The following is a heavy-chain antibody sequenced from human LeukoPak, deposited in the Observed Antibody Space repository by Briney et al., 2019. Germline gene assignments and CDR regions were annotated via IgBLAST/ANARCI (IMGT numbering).Heavy chain of an antibody. D-gene: IGHD3-22*01. CDR3: ARDPPHRFTMIEKDS. J-gene: IGHJ4*02. Sequence: PGGSLRLSCAASGFIVSDYNMNWVRQAPGKGLEWVANINGDGSRKNYLDSVRGRFTISRDNSKNSVSLQMSSLRAEDTAVYYCARDPPHRFTMIEKDSWGQGTLVTVSS. CDR2: INGDGSRK. CDR1: GFIVSDYN. V-gene: IGHV3-7*01.